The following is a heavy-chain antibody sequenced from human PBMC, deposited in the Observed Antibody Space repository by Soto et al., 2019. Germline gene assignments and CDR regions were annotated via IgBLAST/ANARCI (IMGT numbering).Heavy chain of an antibody. Sequence: GGSLRLSCAASGFTFSSYAMSWVRQAPGKGLEWVSAISGSGGNTYYADSVKGRFTISRDNSKNTLYLQMNSLRAEDTAVYYCAKRRVLPPNSGTSSLYYYYMDVWGKGTTVTVSS. D-gene: IGHD3-10*01. CDR3: AKRRVLPPNSGTSSLYYYYMDV. J-gene: IGHJ6*03. CDR1: GFTFSSYA. V-gene: IGHV3-23*01. CDR2: ISGSGGNT.